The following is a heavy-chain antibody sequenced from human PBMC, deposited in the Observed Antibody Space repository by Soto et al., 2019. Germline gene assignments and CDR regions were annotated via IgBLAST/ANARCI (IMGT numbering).Heavy chain of an antibody. J-gene: IGHJ6*02. V-gene: IGHV5-51*01. CDR1: GYNFNTYW. CDR2: IYPGDSDT. Sequence: PGESLKISCEGSGYNFNTYWIGWVRQMPGKGLEWMALIYPGDSDTRYSPSFEGQVTLSADKSITTTYLQWSSLKASDTAIYYCAASIFYYGMDVWGQGTTVTVSS. CDR3: AASIFYYGMDV.